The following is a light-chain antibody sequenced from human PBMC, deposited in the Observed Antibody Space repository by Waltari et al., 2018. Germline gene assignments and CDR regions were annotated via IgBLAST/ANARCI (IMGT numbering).Light chain of an antibody. J-gene: IGLJ3*02. CDR2: VNSDGSH. V-gene: IGLV4-69*01. Sequence: QLVLTQSPSASASLGASVKLTCTLSSWHSSNVIAWLQQQPEKGPRYLMKVNSDGSHSKGDGIPDRFSGSSSGAERYLTISSLQSEDEADYYCQTGGHGTWVFGGGTKLTVL. CDR3: QTGGHGTWV. CDR1: SWHSSNV.